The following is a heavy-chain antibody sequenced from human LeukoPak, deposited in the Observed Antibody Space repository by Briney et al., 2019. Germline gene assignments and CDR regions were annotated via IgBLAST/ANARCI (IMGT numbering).Heavy chain of an antibody. V-gene: IGHV1-69*13. Sequence: ASVKVSCKASGGTFSSYAINWVRQAPGQGLEWMGGIIPIFGTANYAQKFQGRVTITADESTSTAYMELSSLRSEDTAVYYCARGTDSSSWEYNRFDPWGQGTLVTVSS. CDR3: ARGTDSSSWEYNRFDP. CDR2: IIPIFGTA. CDR1: GGTFSSYA. J-gene: IGHJ5*02. D-gene: IGHD6-13*01.